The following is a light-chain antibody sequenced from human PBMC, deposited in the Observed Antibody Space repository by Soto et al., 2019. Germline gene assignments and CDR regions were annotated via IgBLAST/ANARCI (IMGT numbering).Light chain of an antibody. CDR2: GAS. CDR3: QQYGTSPRT. V-gene: IGKV3-20*01. Sequence: VLTQSPGILSLSPGQRATLSCRASQSVTNSFLAWYQQKPCQAPRLLIYGASSRATGIPDRFSGSGSGTDFTLSINRLEPEDFGVYYCQQYGTSPRTFGRGTKVEIK. CDR1: QSVTNSF. J-gene: IGKJ1*01.